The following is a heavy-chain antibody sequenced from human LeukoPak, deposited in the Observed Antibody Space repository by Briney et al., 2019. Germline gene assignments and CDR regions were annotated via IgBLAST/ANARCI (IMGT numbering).Heavy chain of an antibody. V-gene: IGHV4-59*12. J-gene: IGHJ4*02. CDR2: IYYSGST. CDR3: ARALRGSYSTFDY. Sequence: SETLSLTCTVSGGSISSYYWSWIRQPPGKGLEWIGYIYYSGSTNYNPSLKSRVTMSVDTSKNQFSLKLSSVTAADTAVYYCARALRGSYSTFDYWGQGTLVTVSS. D-gene: IGHD1-26*01. CDR1: GGSISSYY.